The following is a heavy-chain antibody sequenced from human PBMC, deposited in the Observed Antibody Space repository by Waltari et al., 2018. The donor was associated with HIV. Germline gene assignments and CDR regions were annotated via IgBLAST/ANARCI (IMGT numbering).Heavy chain of an antibody. CDR3: ASQLWFGELYLDY. J-gene: IGHJ4*02. Sequence: QLQLQESGPGLVKPSETLSLTCTVSGGSISSSSYYWGWIRQPPGKGLEWIGSIYYSGSTYYNPSLKSRVTISVDTSKNQFSLKLSSVTAADTAVYYCASQLWFGELYLDYWGQGTLVTVSS. CDR1: GGSISSSSYY. CDR2: IYYSGST. V-gene: IGHV4-39*01. D-gene: IGHD3-10*01.